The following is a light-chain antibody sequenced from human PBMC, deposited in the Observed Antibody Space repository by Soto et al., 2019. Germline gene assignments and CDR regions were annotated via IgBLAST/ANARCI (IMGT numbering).Light chain of an antibody. CDR3: HQYDSWT. V-gene: IGKV3-20*01. CDR2: GAS. CDR1: QSVSSY. J-gene: IGKJ1*01. Sequence: ESVLTQSPATLSLSPGERATLSCRASQSVSSYLAWYQQKPGQAPRLLIYGASSRATGIPDRFSGSGSGTDFTLTISRLEPEDFAVYYCHQYDSWTFGQGTKVDIK.